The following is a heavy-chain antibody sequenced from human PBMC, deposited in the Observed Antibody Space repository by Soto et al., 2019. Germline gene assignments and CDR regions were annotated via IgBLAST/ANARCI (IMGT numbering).Heavy chain of an antibody. CDR1: GYTFTSYG. D-gene: IGHD3-22*01. CDR2: ISAYNGNT. V-gene: IGHV1-18*01. CDR3: ARDLDRGPGYYYDSSGYYSSPEYFQH. Sequence: ASVKVSCKASGYTFTSYGISWVRQAPGQGLEWMGWISAYNGNTSYAQKLQGRVTMTTDTSTSTAYMELRSLRSDDTAVYYCARDLDRGPGYYYDSSGYYSSPEYFQHWGQGTLVTVSS. J-gene: IGHJ1*01.